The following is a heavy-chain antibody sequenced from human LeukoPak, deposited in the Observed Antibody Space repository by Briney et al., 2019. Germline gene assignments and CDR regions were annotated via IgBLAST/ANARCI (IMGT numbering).Heavy chain of an antibody. CDR1: GGTFSSYA. D-gene: IGHD1-26*01. Sequence: SVKVSCKASGGTFSSYAISWVRQAPGQGLEWMGRIIPILGIANYAQKFQGRVTITADKSASTAYMELSSLRSEDTAVYYCARAQGYYTPFDYWGQGTLVTVSS. V-gene: IGHV1-69*04. J-gene: IGHJ4*02. CDR3: ARAQGYYTPFDY. CDR2: IIPILGIA.